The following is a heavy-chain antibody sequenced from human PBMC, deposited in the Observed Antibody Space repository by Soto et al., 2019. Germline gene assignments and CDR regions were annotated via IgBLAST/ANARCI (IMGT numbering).Heavy chain of an antibody. CDR2: INHSGST. J-gene: IGHJ6*02. Sequence: QVQLQQWGAGLLKPSETLSLTCAVYGGSFSGYYWSWIRQPPGKGLEWIGEINHSGSTNYNPSLKSRVTISVDTSKNQFSLKLSSVTAADTAVYYCAVQEGDCSSTSCIDYYYYGMDVWGQGTTVTVSS. D-gene: IGHD2-2*01. V-gene: IGHV4-34*01. CDR3: AVQEGDCSSTSCIDYYYYGMDV. CDR1: GGSFSGYY.